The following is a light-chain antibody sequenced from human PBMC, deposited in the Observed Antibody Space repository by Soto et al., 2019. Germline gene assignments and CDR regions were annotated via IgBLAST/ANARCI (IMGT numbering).Light chain of an antibody. J-gene: IGKJ1*01. CDR3: QQYGSSPT. CDR1: QSISSN. Sequence: EILLTQSPATLSVSAGERATLSCRASQSISSNLAWYQQKPGQPHRLLIYGASSRATGIPDRFSGSGSGTDFTLTISRLEPEDFAVYYCQQYGSSPTFGQGTKVDIK. CDR2: GAS. V-gene: IGKV3-20*01.